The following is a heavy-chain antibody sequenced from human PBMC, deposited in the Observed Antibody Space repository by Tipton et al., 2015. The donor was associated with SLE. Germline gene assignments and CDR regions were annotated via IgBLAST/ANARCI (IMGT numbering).Heavy chain of an antibody. J-gene: IGHJ3*02. V-gene: IGHV4-38-2*02. CDR1: GYSISSGYY. CDR2: IYHSGSD. Sequence: TLSLTCVVSGYSISSGYYGGWIRQPPGKGLEWIGSIYHSGSDYYNPSLKSRITISVDTSKNQFSLKLSSVTAADTAVYYCARDKRHFGDAFDIWGQGTMVTVSS. CDR3: ARDKRHFGDAFDI. D-gene: IGHD3-16*01.